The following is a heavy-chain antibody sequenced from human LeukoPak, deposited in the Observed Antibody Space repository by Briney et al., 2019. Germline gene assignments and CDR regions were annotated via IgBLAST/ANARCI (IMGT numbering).Heavy chain of an antibody. CDR2: INHSGST. D-gene: IGHD3-16*01. J-gene: IGHJ3*02. V-gene: IGHV4-34*01. CDR3: ARDPPTFDAFDI. Sequence: PSETLSLTCAVSGGSFSGYYWSWIRQPPGKGLEWIGEINHSGSTNYNPSLKSRVTISVDTSKNHFSLKLSSVAAADTAVYYCARDPPTFDAFDIWGQGTMVTVSS. CDR1: GGSFSGYY.